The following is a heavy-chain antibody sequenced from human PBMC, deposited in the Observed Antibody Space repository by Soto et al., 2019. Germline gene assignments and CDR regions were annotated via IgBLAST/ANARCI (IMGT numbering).Heavy chain of an antibody. CDR1: GGSISSGDCY. D-gene: IGHD3-9*01. V-gene: IGHV4-30-4*01. CDR2: IYYSGST. CDR3: ARYYDILTGYYGRDDDFDI. Sequence: PSETLSLTCTVSGGSISSGDCYWSWIRQPPGKGLEWIGYIYYSGSTYYNPSLKSRVTISVDTSKNQFSLKLSSVTAADTAVYYCARYYDILTGYYGRDDDFDIWGQGTMVTVSS. J-gene: IGHJ3*02.